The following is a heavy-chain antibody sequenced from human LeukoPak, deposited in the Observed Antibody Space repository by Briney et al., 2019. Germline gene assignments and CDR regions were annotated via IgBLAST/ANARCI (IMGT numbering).Heavy chain of an antibody. CDR1: GFTFSSYG. Sequence: PGGSLRLSCAASGFTFSSYGMHWVRQAPGKGLEWVAVISYDGSNKYYADSVKGRFTISRDNSKNTLYLQMNSLRAEDTAVYYCAKDALAAIPASKPFYFDYWGQGTLVTVSS. J-gene: IGHJ4*02. CDR2: ISYDGSNK. CDR3: AKDALAAIPASKPFYFDY. D-gene: IGHD2-15*01. V-gene: IGHV3-30*18.